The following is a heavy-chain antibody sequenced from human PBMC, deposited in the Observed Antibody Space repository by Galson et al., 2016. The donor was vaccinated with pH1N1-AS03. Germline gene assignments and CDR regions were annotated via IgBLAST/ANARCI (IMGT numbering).Heavy chain of an antibody. D-gene: IGHD2-2*01. CDR1: GSSFSTYA. CDR2: IIPVFGTT. Sequence: SVKVSCKASGSSFSTYAITWVRQAPGQGLEWMGGIIPVFGTTSFAQKFQDRVSITADGSTSTAFMELSSLRSEDTAVYYCAKDNYQLLNYYYYMDVWGKGTTVTVSS. CDR3: AKDNYQLLNYYYYMDV. J-gene: IGHJ6*03. V-gene: IGHV1-69*13.